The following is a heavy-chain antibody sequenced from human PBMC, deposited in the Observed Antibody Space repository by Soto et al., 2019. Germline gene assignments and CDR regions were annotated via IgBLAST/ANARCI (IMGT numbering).Heavy chain of an antibody. CDR2: ISSSSSYI. V-gene: IGHV3-21*01. J-gene: IGHJ4*02. CDR3: ARDLDGDYDY. Sequence: GGSLRLSCAASGFTFSSYSMNWVRQAPGKGLEWVSSISSSSSYIYYADSVKGRFTISRDNAKNSLYLQMNSLRADDTAVYYCARDLDGDYDYWGQGTLVTVSS. D-gene: IGHD4-17*01. CDR1: GFTFSSYS.